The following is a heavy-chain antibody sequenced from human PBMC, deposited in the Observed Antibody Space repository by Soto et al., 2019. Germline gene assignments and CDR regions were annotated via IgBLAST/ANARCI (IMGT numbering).Heavy chain of an antibody. CDR2: ISYDGGNK. D-gene: IGHD6-19*01. CDR1: GFVFDIYT. Sequence: QVQVVESGRGVVQHVRPLGLSFAAFGFVFDIYTMDCVLQWPGKRLEWVAVISYDGGNKKYADSVQGGFTISRDDSQNTLHVQRNRLRAEDTALYYCLGAPEWLDDPFGDWGQGTLVTVSS. CDR3: LGAPEWLDDPFGD. V-gene: IGHV3-30-3*01. J-gene: IGHJ4*02.